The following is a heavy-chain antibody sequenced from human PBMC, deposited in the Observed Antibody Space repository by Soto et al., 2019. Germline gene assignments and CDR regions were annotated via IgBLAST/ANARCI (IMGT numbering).Heavy chain of an antibody. CDR3: ATSYGSGYRAFDY. D-gene: IGHD3-10*01. J-gene: IGHJ4*02. CDR1: GDTFSFYT. V-gene: IGHV1-69*02. CDR2: INPILSMS. Sequence: QVQLVQSGAEVKKPGSSVKVSCKASGDTFSFYTINWVRQAPGLGLEWVGRINPILSMSNYAQKFEGRVTMTADKSTSTAYRELSSLRFEDTAIYYGATSYGSGYRAFDYWGQGALVTVSS.